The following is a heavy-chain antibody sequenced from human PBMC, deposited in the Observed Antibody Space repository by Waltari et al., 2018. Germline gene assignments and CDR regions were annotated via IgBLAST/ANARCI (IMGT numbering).Heavy chain of an antibody. J-gene: IGHJ4*02. Sequence: DVQLLESGGGLVQPGGSLRLSCGASGITFRDSAMSWVRQAPGKGLEWVSGISDMSERRYAADSVKGRFTISRDNSKNTVYLDLKSLRAEDTAVYYCAKDRVPGIVVVFEYWGQGTLVTVSS. D-gene: IGHD3-22*01. CDR2: ISDMSERR. CDR3: AKDRVPGIVVVFEY. V-gene: IGHV3-23*01. CDR1: GITFRDSA.